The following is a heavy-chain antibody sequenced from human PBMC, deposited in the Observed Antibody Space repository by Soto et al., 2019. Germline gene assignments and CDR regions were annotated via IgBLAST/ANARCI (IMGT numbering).Heavy chain of an antibody. CDR1: GDSVSSNSAA. Sequence: PSQTLSLTCAISGDSVSSNSAAWDWIRQSPSRGLEWLGRTYYRSKWYNDYAVSVKSRITINPDTSKNQFSLQLNSVTPEDTAVYYCARVVRDPGAGTGWFDYYYYGMDVWGQGTTVTVSS. V-gene: IGHV6-1*01. CDR3: ARVVRDPGAGTGWFDYYYYGMDV. J-gene: IGHJ6*02. CDR2: TYYRSKWYN. D-gene: IGHD6-19*01.